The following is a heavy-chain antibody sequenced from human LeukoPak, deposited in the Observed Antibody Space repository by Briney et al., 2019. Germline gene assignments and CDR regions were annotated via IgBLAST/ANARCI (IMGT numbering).Heavy chain of an antibody. CDR2: LNPNSGDT. CDR3: ARGTTHLWFGEGGNALDI. D-gene: IGHD3-10*01. CDR1: GYTFTGSY. Sequence: GASVKVSCKASGYTFTGSYLHWVRQAPGQGLEWMGWLNPNSGDTKGALKFQGRVTMTRDTSINTAYMELSRLTSDDTAVYYCARGTTHLWFGEGGNALDIWGQGTMVTVSS. J-gene: IGHJ3*02. V-gene: IGHV1-2*02.